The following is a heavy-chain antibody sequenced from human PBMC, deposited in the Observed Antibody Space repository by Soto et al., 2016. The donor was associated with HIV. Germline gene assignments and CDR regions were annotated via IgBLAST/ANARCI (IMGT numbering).Heavy chain of an antibody. CDR1: GSTVNSDY. CDR2: IYGGGST. V-gene: IGHV3-66*01. J-gene: IGHJ1*01. Sequence: EMQLVESGGDLVQPGGSLRLSCVVSGSTVNSDYMSWVRQPPGKGLEWVSLIYGGGSTSYADSVKGRFTISRDKSKSTVYLQMNSLRVEDTAVYYCALGRFQYIWGQGTRGHRLL. D-gene: IGHD3-3*01. CDR3: ALGRFQYI.